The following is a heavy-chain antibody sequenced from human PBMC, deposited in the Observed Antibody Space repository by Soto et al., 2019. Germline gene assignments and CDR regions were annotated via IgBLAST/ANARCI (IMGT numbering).Heavy chain of an antibody. V-gene: IGHV3-23*01. CDR3: AKARGELPYWYFDL. CDR2: ISGSGVRT. CDR1: GFTFSSYA. J-gene: IGHJ2*01. Sequence: EVQLLESGGGLVQPGGSLRLSCAASGFTFSSYAMTWVRQAPGKGPEWVSGISGSGVRTYYADSVKGRFTISRDTSKNTLYLQMNSLGAEDTAVYYCAKARGELPYWYFDLWGRGTLVTVSS. D-gene: IGHD1-26*01.